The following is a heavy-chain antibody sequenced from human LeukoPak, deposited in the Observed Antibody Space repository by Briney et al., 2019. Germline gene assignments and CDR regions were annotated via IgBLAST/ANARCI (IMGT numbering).Heavy chain of an antibody. CDR3: SRESGPFSPFGF. CDR1: GGSISHYY. CDR2: VYYSGST. J-gene: IGHJ4*02. Sequence: PSETLSLTCTVSGGSISHYYWSWIRQPPAKGLEWIGYVYYSGSTNYNPSLRSRVIISVDTSKNQFSLKLSSVTAADTAVYYCSRESGPFSPFGFWGQGTLVSVHS. V-gene: IGHV4-59*12. D-gene: IGHD1-26*01.